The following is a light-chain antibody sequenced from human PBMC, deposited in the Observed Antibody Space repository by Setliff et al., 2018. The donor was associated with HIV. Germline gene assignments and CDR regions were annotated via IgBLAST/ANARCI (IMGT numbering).Light chain of an antibody. V-gene: IGLV2-14*03. CDR2: DVT. CDR1: SSDVGGYNY. J-gene: IGLJ1*01. Sequence: QSALAQPASVSGSPGQSITISCTGTSSDVGGYNYVSWYQHYPGKAPKLMIYDVTKRPSGVSDRFSGSKSGNTASLTVAGLQPEDEADYYCSSYSSSRPRVFGTGTKVTVL. CDR3: SSYSSSRPRV.